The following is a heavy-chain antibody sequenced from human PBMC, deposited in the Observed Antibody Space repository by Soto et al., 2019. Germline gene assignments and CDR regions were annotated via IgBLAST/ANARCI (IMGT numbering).Heavy chain of an antibody. D-gene: IGHD3-10*01. V-gene: IGHV1-2*02. CDR1: GHTFTGHH. Sequence: QVQLVQSGAEVKKPGASVKVSCKASGHTFTGHHMHWVRQAPGQGLEWMGYIDLDNDNRASAQKFQGRVTTTRDTSITTAYMELSGLRSDDTAVYYCGLEPTGTWGFDYWGQGTLVTVSS. J-gene: IGHJ4*02. CDR3: GLEPTGTWGFDY. CDR2: IDLDNDNR.